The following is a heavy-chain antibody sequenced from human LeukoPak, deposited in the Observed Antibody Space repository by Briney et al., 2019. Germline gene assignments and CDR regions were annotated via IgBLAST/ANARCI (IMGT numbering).Heavy chain of an antibody. CDR2: ISSSTSTI. J-gene: IGHJ1*01. D-gene: IGHD3-22*01. CDR1: GFIFGDYN. V-gene: IGHV3-48*02. CDR3: ARAQYYDSSGYYYEDYFQH. Sequence: PGGSLRLSCAASGFIFGDYNMNWVRQAPGKGLEWISYISSSTSTIYYADSVKGRFTISRDNAKNSLYLQMNSLRDEDTAVYYCARAQYYDSSGYYYEDYFQHWGQGTLVTVSS.